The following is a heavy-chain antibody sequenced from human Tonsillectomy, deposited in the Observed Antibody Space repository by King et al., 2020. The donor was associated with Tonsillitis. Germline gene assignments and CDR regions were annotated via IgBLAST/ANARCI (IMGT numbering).Heavy chain of an antibody. Sequence: VQLVESGGGLVQPGGSLRLSCAASGLTVSSNSMSWVRQAPGKGLEWVSVIYSGAGTDYADSVKGRFTISRDDSKNTLYLQLNSLRAEDTAVYYCAAKAVAGAFVFEGNDAFDIWGQGTMVTVSS. V-gene: IGHV3-66*01. J-gene: IGHJ3*02. CDR2: IYSGAGT. D-gene: IGHD6-19*01. CDR1: GLTVSSNS. CDR3: AAKAVAGAFVFEGNDAFDI.